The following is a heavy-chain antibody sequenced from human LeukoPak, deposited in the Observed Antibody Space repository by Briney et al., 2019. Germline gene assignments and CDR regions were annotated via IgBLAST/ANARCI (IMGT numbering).Heavy chain of an antibody. CDR2: IYHSGST. D-gene: IGHD2-2*01. CDR3: ARGPYCSSTSCYFNP. CDR1: GGSISSDGYS. Sequence: SETLSLTCAVSGGSISSDGYSWSWIRQPPGKGLEWIGYIYHSGSTYYNPSLKSRVTISVDRSKNQFSLKLSSVTAADTAVYYCARGPYCSSTSCYFNPWGQGTLVTVSS. V-gene: IGHV4-30-2*01. J-gene: IGHJ5*02.